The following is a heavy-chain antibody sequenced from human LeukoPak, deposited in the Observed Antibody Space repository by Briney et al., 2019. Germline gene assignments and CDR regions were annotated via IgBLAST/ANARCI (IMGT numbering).Heavy chain of an antibody. D-gene: IGHD1-26*01. CDR2: ISDSGGRT. CDR3: AKRGDYYSFDY. J-gene: IGHJ4*02. V-gene: IGHV3-23*01. CDR1: GFTFSTYA. Sequence: PGGSLRLSCAASGFTFSTYAMNWVRQAPGKGLEWVSAISDSGGRTYYADSVRGRLTISRDSSKNTLCLQMNSLRAEDTAVYYCAKRGDYYSFDYWGQGTLVTVSS.